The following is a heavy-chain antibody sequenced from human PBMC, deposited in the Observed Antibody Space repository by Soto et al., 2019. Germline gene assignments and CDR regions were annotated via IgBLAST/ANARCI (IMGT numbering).Heavy chain of an antibody. J-gene: IGHJ6*02. D-gene: IGHD3-10*01. CDR1: GYTFTGYY. V-gene: IGHV1-2*02. Sequence: ASVKVSCKASGYTFTGYYMHWVRQAPGQGLEWMGWINPNSGGTNYAQKFQGRVTMTRDTSISTGYMELSSLRSDDTAVYYCARXDITLVRNRDYYYGMDVWGQGTTVTVSS. CDR3: ARXDITLVRNRDYYYGMDV. CDR2: INPNSGGT.